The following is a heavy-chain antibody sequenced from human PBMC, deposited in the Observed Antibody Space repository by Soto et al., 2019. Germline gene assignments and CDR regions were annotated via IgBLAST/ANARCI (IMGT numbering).Heavy chain of an antibody. J-gene: IGHJ4*02. CDR1: GYTFTSYG. Sequence: GASVKVSCKASGYTFTSYGISWVRQAPGQGLEWMGWISAYNGNTNYAQKLQGRVTMTTDTSTSTAYMELRSLRSDDTAVYYCARDVLLEAMAAAGIFDYWGQGTLVTVSS. CDR2: ISAYNGNT. V-gene: IGHV1-18*01. CDR3: ARDVLLEAMAAAGIFDY. D-gene: IGHD6-13*01.